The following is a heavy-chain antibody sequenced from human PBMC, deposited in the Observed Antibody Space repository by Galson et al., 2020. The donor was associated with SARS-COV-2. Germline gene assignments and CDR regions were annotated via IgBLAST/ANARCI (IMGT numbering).Heavy chain of an antibody. CDR1: GYTFTDLS. CDR2: FDREDGET. J-gene: IGHJ4*02. D-gene: IGHD3-22*01. V-gene: IGHV1-24*01. Sequence: ASVKVSCKVSGYTFTDLSMEWVRQAPGKGLEWMGRFDREDGETIYAQKFQGRVTMTEDTSTDTAYMEVRSLRSEDTAVYYCATSLGRYFDSSGYEAPDYWGQGTLVTVSS. CDR3: ATSLGRYFDSSGYEAPDY.